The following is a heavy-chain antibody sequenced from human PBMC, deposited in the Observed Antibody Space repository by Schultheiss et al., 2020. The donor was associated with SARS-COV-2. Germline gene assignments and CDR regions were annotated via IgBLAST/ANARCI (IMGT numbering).Heavy chain of an antibody. CDR3: AKVGFWSGYSNFDY. J-gene: IGHJ4*02. D-gene: IGHD3-3*01. V-gene: IGHV4-59*01. Sequence: SETLSLTCTVSGGSISSYYWSWIRQPAGKGLEWIGEINHSGSTNYNPSLKSRVTISVDTSKNQFSLKLSSVTAADTAVYYCAKVGFWSGYSNFDYWGQGTLVTVSS. CDR2: INHSGST. CDR1: GGSISSYY.